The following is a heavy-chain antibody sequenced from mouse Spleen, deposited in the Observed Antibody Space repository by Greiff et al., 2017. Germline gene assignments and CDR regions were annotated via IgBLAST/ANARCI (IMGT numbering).Heavy chain of an antibody. CDR3: ARQDYLRFDY. Sequence: EVKLVESGGDLVKPGGSLKLSCAASGFTFSSYGMSWVRQTPDKRLEWVATISSGGSYTYYPDSVKGRFTISRDNAKNTLYLQMSSLKSEDTAMYYCARQDYLRFDYWGQGTTLTVSS. CDR2: ISSGGSYT. D-gene: IGHD5-1*01. J-gene: IGHJ2*01. CDR1: GFTFSSYG. V-gene: IGHV5-6*01.